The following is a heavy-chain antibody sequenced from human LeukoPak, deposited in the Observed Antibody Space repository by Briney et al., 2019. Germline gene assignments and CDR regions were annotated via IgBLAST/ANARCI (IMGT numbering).Heavy chain of an antibody. CDR3: ARGHAGYCSGGSCLQNDY. J-gene: IGHJ4*02. CDR2: ISAYNGNT. V-gene: IGHV1-18*04. CDR1: GYTFTSYG. D-gene: IGHD2-15*01. Sequence: GASVKVPCKASGYTFTSYGISWVRQAPGQGLEWMGWISAYNGNTNYAQKLQGRVTMTTDTSTSTAYMELRSLRSDDAAVYYCARGHAGYCSGGSCLQNDYWGQGTLVTVSS.